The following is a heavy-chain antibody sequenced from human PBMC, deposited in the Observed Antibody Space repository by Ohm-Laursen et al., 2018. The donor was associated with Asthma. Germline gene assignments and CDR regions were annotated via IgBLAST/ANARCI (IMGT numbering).Heavy chain of an antibody. CDR1: GYTFSRYS. D-gene: IGHD6-13*01. CDR2: ISTASTFI. CDR3: AREAAAGTWEDY. Sequence: GSLRLSCAASGYTFSRYSIHWVRQAPGKGLEWVASISTASTFIYYADSVRGRFTTSRDNAKNLVYLQMNSLRAEDTAVYYCAREAAAGTWEDYWGQGTLVTVSS. V-gene: IGHV3-21*01. J-gene: IGHJ4*02.